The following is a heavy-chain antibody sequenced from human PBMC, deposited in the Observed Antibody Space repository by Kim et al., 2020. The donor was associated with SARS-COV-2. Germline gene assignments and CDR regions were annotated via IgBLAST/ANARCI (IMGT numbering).Heavy chain of an antibody. CDR2: IFGSGTT. J-gene: IGHJ6*02. CDR3: ARKSLWSGDDGMDV. Sequence: GGSLRLSCAASGFSVSTNDMSWVRQAPGKGLEWVATIFGSGTTYFADSAKGRFTISRDNSKNTLYLQMNSLRAADTAAYHCARKSLWSGDDGMDVWGLGT. CDR1: GFSVSTND. D-gene: IGHD3-10*01. V-gene: IGHV3-53*01.